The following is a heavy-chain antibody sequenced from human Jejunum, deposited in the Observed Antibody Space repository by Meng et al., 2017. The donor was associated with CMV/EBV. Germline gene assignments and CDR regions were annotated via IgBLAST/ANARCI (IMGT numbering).Heavy chain of an antibody. D-gene: IGHD3-16*01. J-gene: IGHJ4*02. CDR2: ISPTGGTM. CDR1: GFRFSGYY. Sequence: SLRISCAASGFRFSGYYMSWIRQAPGKGLEWVSYISPTGGTMYYADSVKGRFTISRDNAKNSLYLQMNSLRAEDTAVYYCASYVYWGQGTLVTVSS. CDR3: ASYVY. V-gene: IGHV3-11*01.